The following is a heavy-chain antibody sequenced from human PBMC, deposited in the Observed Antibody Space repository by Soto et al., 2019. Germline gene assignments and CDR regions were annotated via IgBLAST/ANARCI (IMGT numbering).Heavy chain of an antibody. CDR3: ASSRGSTTYHVDV. CDR2: ISSSSSTM. J-gene: IGHJ6*03. D-gene: IGHD2-2*01. Sequence: GGSLRLSCAASGFTFSSYSMNWVRQAPGKGLEWVSYISSSSSTMFYADSVTGRFTISRDNAKNSLYLQMSSLRAEDTAVYYCASSRGSTTYHVDVWGKGTSVTVSS. V-gene: IGHV3-48*01. CDR1: GFTFSSYS.